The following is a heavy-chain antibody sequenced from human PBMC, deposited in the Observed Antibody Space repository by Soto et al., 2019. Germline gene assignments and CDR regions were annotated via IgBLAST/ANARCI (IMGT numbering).Heavy chain of an antibody. CDR3: ARTSYYDSTDYYTLDV. D-gene: IGHD3-22*01. J-gene: IGHJ6*03. Sequence: PSETLALTCAVPRASITRNNWWASLLRSPGKGLEWIGEIHHSETTNYNPSLNSRVSISVDKSKNQFSLKLNSVNAADTADYYCARTSYYDSTDYYTLDVWGTGTTVT. V-gene: IGHV4-4*02. CDR1: RASITRNNW. CDR2: IHHSETT.